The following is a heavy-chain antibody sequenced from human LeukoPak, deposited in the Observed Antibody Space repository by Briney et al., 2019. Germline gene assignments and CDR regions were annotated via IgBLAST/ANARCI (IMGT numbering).Heavy chain of an antibody. J-gene: IGHJ4*02. CDR1: GFSFSDTW. CDR3: TTQSGAWNFDY. V-gene: IGHV3-15*07. Sequence: GGSLRLSCAASGFSFSDTWMNWVRQAPGKALEWVGLIKRKTDDGTTDYAAPEEGRFTISRDDSKNTLYLQMNSLKTEDTAVYYCTTQSGAWNFDYWGQGTLVTVSS. CDR2: IKRKTDDGTT. D-gene: IGHD1-1*01.